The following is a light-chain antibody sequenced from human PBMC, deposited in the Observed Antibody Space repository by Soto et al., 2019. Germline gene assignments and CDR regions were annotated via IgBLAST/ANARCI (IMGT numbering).Light chain of an antibody. CDR2: DAS. Sequence: EIVLTQSPATLSLSPGERATLSCRASQSVSSYLAWYQQRPGQPPRLLIYDASNRATGIPVRFSGSGSGTDFTLTISSLEPEDFAIYYCQQRSGWPPLFTFGPGTKVDI. CDR1: QSVSSY. V-gene: IGKV3-11*01. J-gene: IGKJ3*01. CDR3: QQRSGWPPLFT.